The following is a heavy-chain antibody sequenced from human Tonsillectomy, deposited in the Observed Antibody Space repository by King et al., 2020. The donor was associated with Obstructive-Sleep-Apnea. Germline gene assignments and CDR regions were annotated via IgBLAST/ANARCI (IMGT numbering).Heavy chain of an antibody. CDR2: ISWNSGSI. V-gene: IGHV3-9*01. CDR3: AKSVLEDYGDQGVYFDY. Sequence: VQLVESGGGLVQPGRSLRLSCAASGFTFDDYAMHWVRQAPGKGLEWVSGISWNSGSIGYADSVKGRFTISRDNAKNSLYLQMNSLRAEDTALYYCAKSVLEDYGDQGVYFDYGGQGTLVTVSS. CDR1: GFTFDDYA. D-gene: IGHD4-17*01. J-gene: IGHJ4*02.